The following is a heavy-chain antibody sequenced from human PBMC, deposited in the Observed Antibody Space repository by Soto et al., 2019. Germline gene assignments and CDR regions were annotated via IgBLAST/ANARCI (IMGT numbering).Heavy chain of an antibody. CDR2: INHSGST. V-gene: IGHV4-34*01. CDR1: GGSFSNYY. D-gene: IGHD6-13*01. Sequence: SETLTLTCADYGGSFSNYYWSWIRQPPGKGLECIGEINHSGSTNYNPSLKSRVTISVDTSKNQFSLNLSSVTAADTAVYYCARSGRQQLVRWNWFDSWGQGTLVTVSS. J-gene: IGHJ5*01. CDR3: ARSGRQQLVRWNWFDS.